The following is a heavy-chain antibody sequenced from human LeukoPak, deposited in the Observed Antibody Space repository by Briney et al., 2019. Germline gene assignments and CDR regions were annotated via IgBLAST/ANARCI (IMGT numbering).Heavy chain of an antibody. V-gene: IGHV4-39*01. J-gene: IGHJ5*02. Sequence: SETLSLTCTVSGGSISSSSYYWGWIRQPPGKGLEWIGTTHYSGSTNYNPSLKSRVTISVHTSKNQFSLKLSSVTAADTAVYYCARAITMIVVTSLWFDPWGQGTLVTVSS. CDR1: GGSISSSSYY. D-gene: IGHD3-22*01. CDR2: THYSGST. CDR3: ARAITMIVVTSLWFDP.